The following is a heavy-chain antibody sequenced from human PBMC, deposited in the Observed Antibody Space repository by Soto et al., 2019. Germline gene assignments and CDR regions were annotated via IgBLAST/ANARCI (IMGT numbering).Heavy chain of an antibody. J-gene: IGHJ4*02. CDR2: ITAGGAST. Sequence: EVQLLESGGGLIRPGGSLRLSCTASGFRFSSYAVNWVRQAPGKGLEWVSSITAGGASTYYADSVKGRFTISRDDSRNTLSLQMNTLRAADTAVYYCAKAVAGTWEFDYWGQGALVTVSS. V-gene: IGHV3-23*01. D-gene: IGHD6-19*01. CDR3: AKAVAGTWEFDY. CDR1: GFRFSSYA.